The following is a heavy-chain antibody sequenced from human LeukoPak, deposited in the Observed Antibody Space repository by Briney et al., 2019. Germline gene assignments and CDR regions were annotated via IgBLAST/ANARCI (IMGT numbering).Heavy chain of an antibody. V-gene: IGHV4-34*01. J-gene: IGHJ6*02. Sequence: SETLSLTCAVYAGSFSGYYWCWIRQPPGKGLEWIGEINHSGSTNYNPSLKSRVTISVDTSKNQFSLKLSSVTAADTAVYYCARGLLVLYYYYGIDVWGQGTTVTVSS. CDR2: INHSGST. D-gene: IGHD6-13*01. CDR3: ARGLLVLYYYYGIDV. CDR1: AGSFSGYY.